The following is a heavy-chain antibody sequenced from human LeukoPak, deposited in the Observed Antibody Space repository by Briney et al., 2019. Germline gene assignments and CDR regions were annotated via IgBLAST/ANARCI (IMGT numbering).Heavy chain of an antibody. CDR2: INPNSGGT. J-gene: IGHJ6*02. D-gene: IGHD2-21*02. Sequence: EASVKVSCKASGYTFTGYYMHWVRQAPGQGLEWMGWINPNSGGTNYAQKFQGWVTMTRDTSISTAYMELSRLRSEDTAVYYCARFWDDGGRPCGGDRRYYYGVDVWGQGTTVTVSS. V-gene: IGHV1-2*04. CDR3: ARFWDDGGRPCGGDRRYYYGVDV. CDR1: GYTFTGYY.